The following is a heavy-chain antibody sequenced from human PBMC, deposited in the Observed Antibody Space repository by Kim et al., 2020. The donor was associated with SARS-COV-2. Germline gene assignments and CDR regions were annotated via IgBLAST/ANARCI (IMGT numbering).Heavy chain of an antibody. V-gene: IGHV7-4-1*02. CDR3: ARESYDSSGYYSLLGDAFDI. D-gene: IGHD3-22*01. CDR2: INTNTGNP. CDR1: GYTFTSYA. Sequence: ASVKVSCKASGYTFTSYAMNWVRQAPGQGLEWMGWINTNTGNPTYAQGFTGRFVFSLDTSVSTAYLQISSLKAEDTAVYYCARESYDSSGYYSLLGDAFDIWGQGTMVTVSS. J-gene: IGHJ3*02.